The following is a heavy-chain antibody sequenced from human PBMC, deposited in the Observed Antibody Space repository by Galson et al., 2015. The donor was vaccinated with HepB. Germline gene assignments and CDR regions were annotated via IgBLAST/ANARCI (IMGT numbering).Heavy chain of an antibody. J-gene: IGHJ4*02. CDR1: GFTFGSHA. D-gene: IGHD6-19*01. CDR2: ISGPGGTT. V-gene: IGHV3-23*01. CDR3: AKDLGITVAGDFDY. Sequence: SLRLSCAASGFTFGSHAMSWVRQGPGKGLEWVSAISGPGGTTYFADSVKGRFSISRDNSKNTLFLQMNSLRVEDTAKYYCAKDLGITVAGDFDYWGQGTLVTVSS.